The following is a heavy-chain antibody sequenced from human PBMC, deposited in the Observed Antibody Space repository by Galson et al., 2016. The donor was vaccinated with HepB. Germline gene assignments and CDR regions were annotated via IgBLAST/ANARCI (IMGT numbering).Heavy chain of an antibody. CDR2: IIHSGTT. J-gene: IGHJ6*02. Sequence: SETLSLTCAVYGGTFSGYFWSWVRRPPGKGLEWIGEIIHSGTTNYNPSLKSRVTISVDTSKNQFSLRLSSVTAADTAVYYCARARYQLLDDRQSHYDYGMGVWGQGTRVTVPS. CDR1: GGTFSGYF. D-gene: IGHD2-2*01. V-gene: IGHV4-34*12. CDR3: ARARYQLLDDRQSHYDYGMGV.